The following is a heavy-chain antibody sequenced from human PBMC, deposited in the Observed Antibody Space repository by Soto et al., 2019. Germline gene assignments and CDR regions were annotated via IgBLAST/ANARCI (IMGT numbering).Heavy chain of an antibody. D-gene: IGHD3-22*01. CDR1: GFTFSSYA. Sequence: EVQLLESGGGLVQPGGSLRLSCAASGFTFSSYAMRWVRQAPGKGLEWVSAISGSGGSTYYADSVKGRFTISRDNSKNTLYLQMNSRRAEDTAVYYCTKYYDSSGYPRLDYWGQGTLVTVSS. J-gene: IGHJ4*02. CDR3: TKYYDSSGYPRLDY. CDR2: ISGSGGST. V-gene: IGHV3-23*01.